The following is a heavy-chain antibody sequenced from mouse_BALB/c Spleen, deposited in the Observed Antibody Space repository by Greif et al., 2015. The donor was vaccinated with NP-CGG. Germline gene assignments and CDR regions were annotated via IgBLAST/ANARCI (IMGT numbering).Heavy chain of an antibody. CDR1: GFNIKDTS. J-gene: IGHJ2*02. CDR3: ALSCPGNSRLDY. D-gene: IGHD1-1*01. V-gene: IGHV14-3*02. CDR2: IAPANGNI. Sequence: EVQLQQSGAELVKPGASVKLSCTASGFNIKDTSIHWVKQRPEQGLEWIGRIAPANGNIKYDPKFQGKATITVDTSSNTAYLQLSSLTSEDTAVYYCALSCPGNSRLDYWGQGASLTVSS.